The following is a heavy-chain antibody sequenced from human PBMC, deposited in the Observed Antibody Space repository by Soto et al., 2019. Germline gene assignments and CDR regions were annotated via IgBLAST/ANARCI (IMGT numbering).Heavy chain of an antibody. Sequence: EAQLLESGGDLIQPGGSLRLSCAACGFTFNIYAMSWVRQAPGKGLEWVSSITKSGDTYYADSVRGRFIISRDNSRNTMYLQMNGLRAEDTAVYYCAKGRTSGWYEWDYWGQGDLVTVSS. V-gene: IGHV3-23*01. D-gene: IGHD6-19*01. CDR2: ITKSGDT. CDR3: AKGRTSGWYEWDY. CDR1: GFTFNIYA. J-gene: IGHJ4*02.